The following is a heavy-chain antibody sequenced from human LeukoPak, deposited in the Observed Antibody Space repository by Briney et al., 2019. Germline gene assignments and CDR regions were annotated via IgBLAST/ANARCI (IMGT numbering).Heavy chain of an antibody. V-gene: IGHV1-69*13. D-gene: IGHD5-12*01. CDR1: GGTFSSYA. Sequence: GASVKVSCKASGGTFSSYAISWVRQAPGQGLEWMGGIIPIFGTANYAQKFQGRVTITADESTSTAYMELSSLRSEDTAVYYCARDSQSGYPTLGFDYWGQGTLVTVSS. CDR2: IIPIFGTA. CDR3: ARDSQSGYPTLGFDY. J-gene: IGHJ4*02.